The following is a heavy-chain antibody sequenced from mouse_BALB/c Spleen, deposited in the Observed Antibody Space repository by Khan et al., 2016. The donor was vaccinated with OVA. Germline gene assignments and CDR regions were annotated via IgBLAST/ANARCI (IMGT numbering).Heavy chain of an antibody. J-gene: IGHJ3*01. V-gene: IGHV1-87*01. Sequence: VQLLESGAELARPGASVKLSCKASGYTFTSYWMQWVNQRPGQGLEWIGAIYPGDGYTRYTQKFKGKATLTADKSSSTAYMQLSSLASEDSAGYYFARGDYEGWVAYWGQGTLVTVAA. D-gene: IGHD2-4*01. CDR2: IYPGDGYT. CDR3: ARGDYEGWVAY. CDR1: GYTFTSYW.